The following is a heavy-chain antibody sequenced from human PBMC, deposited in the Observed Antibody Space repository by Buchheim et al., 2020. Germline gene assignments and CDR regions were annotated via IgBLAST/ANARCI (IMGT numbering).Heavy chain of an antibody. D-gene: IGHD3-3*01. CDR3: ARRPLRFLTPYYMDV. CDR1: GGSISSGSYY. V-gene: IGHV4-61*02. Sequence: QVQLQESGPGLVKPSQTLSLTCTVSGGSISSGSYYWSWIRQPAGKGLEWIGRIYTSGSTNYNPSLKSRVTISVDTSKNQFSLKLSSVTAADTAVYYCARRPLRFLTPYYMDVWGKGTT. J-gene: IGHJ6*03. CDR2: IYTSGST.